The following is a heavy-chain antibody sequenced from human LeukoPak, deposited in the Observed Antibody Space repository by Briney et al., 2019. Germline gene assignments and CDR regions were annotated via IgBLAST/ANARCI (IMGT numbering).Heavy chain of an antibody. V-gene: IGHV3-66*01. Sequence: PGGSLRLSCAASGFTVSSNYMSWVRQAPGKGLEWVSVIYSGGSTYYADSVKGRFTISRDNSKNTLYLQMNSLRAEDTTVYYCAKDSDQYYDILTGSENWYFDLWGRGTLVTVSS. D-gene: IGHD3-9*01. CDR2: IYSGGST. J-gene: IGHJ2*01. CDR3: AKDSDQYYDILTGSENWYFDL. CDR1: GFTVSSNY.